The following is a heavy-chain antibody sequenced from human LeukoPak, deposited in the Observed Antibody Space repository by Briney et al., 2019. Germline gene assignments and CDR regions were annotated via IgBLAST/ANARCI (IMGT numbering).Heavy chain of an antibody. CDR3: VKGAYDYIEVAYFDF. CDR1: GLSFNNYA. Sequence: GGSLRLSCAASGLSFNNYAMNWVRQAPGKGLEWVSIIIASSGATVYADSVKGRFTISRDISKNTLYLQMNNPRVEDTAVYYCVKGAYDYIEVAYFDFWGQGILVTVSS. CDR2: IIASSGAT. D-gene: IGHD5-12*01. V-gene: IGHV3-23*01. J-gene: IGHJ4*01.